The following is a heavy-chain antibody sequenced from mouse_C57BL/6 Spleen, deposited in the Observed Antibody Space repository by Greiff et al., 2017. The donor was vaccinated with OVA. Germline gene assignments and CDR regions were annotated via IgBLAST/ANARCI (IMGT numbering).Heavy chain of an antibody. CDR2: IYPSDSET. V-gene: IGHV1-61*01. D-gene: IGHD1-1*01. CDR3: ARTGYYGSSSYFDY. Sequence: QVHVKQPGAELVRPGSSVKLSCKASGYTFTSYWMDWVKQRPGQGLEWIGNIYPSDSETHYNQKFKDKATLTVDKSSSTAYMQLSSLTSEDSAVYYCARTGYYGSSSYFDYWGQGTTLTVSS. CDR1: GYTFTSYW. J-gene: IGHJ2*01.